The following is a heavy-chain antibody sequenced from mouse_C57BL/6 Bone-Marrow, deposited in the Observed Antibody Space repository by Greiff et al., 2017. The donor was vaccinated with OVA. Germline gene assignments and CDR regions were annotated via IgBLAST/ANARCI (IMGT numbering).Heavy chain of an antibody. D-gene: IGHD1-1*01. CDR3: ARDYYGRGFAY. J-gene: IGHJ3*01. CDR1: GYTFTDYN. CDR2: INPNNGDT. V-gene: IGHV1-22*01. Sequence: VQLKQSGPELVKPGASVKMSCKASGYTFTDYNMHWVKQSHGKSLEWIGYINPNNGDTSYNQKFKGKATLTVNKSSSTAYMELRSLTSEDSAVYYCARDYYGRGFAYWGQGTLVTVSA.